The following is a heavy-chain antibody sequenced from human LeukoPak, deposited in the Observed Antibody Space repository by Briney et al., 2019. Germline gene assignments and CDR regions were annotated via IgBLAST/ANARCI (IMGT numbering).Heavy chain of an antibody. CDR3: ARAPSEIGGYYPEYFRH. CDR1: GFTFSSYW. D-gene: IGHD3-22*01. Sequence: GGSLRLSCAASGFTFSSYWMHWVRHAPGKGLVWVSRIKSDGSTRYADSVKGRFTISRDNAKNTVSLQMNSLRAEDTGVYYCARAPSEIGGYYPEYFRHWGQGTLVTVSP. CDR2: IKSDGST. V-gene: IGHV3-74*01. J-gene: IGHJ1*01.